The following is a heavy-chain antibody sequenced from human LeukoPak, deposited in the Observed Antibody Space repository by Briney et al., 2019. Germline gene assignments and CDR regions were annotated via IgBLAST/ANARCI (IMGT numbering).Heavy chain of an antibody. CDR3: ARYGSGTSYITNYFDY. CDR1: GFTFSSYS. CDR2: ISSDSRTI. J-gene: IGHJ4*02. D-gene: IGHD3-10*01. V-gene: IGHV3-48*02. Sequence: GGSLRLSCAASGFTFSSYSMNWVRQAPGKRLEWVSYISSDSRTIYYADSVKGRFTISRDNAKNTLYLQMKSLTDEDTAVYYCARYGSGTSYITNYFDYWGQGTLVTVSS.